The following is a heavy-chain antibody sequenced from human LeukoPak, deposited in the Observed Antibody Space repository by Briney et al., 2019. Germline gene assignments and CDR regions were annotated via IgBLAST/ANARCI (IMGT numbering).Heavy chain of an antibody. J-gene: IGHJ4*02. D-gene: IGHD2-2*01. CDR1: GGSISSSSYY. CDR3: ASQASTGIVVVAGGY. Sequence: PSETLSLTCTVSGGSISSSSYYWGWIRQPPGTGLEWIGSIYYSGSAYYNPSLKSRVTISVDTSKNQFSLKLSSVTAADTAVYYCASQASTGIVVVAGGYWGQGTLVTVSS. V-gene: IGHV4-39*01. CDR2: IYYSGSA.